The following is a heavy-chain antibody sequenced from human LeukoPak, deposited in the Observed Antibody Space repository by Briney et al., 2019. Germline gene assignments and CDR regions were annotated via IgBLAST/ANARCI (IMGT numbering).Heavy chain of an antibody. CDR2: ISYHGSNK. Sequence: GGSLRLSCAASGFTFSSYGMHWVRQAPGKELEWVAVISYHGSNKYYADSVKGPFTISRDNSKNTLYLQMNSLRAEDTAVYYCAKDTGGDYTTQYYFDYWGQGTLVTVSS. V-gene: IGHV3-30*18. CDR3: AKDTGGDYTTQYYFDY. CDR1: GFTFSSYG. D-gene: IGHD4-17*01. J-gene: IGHJ4*02.